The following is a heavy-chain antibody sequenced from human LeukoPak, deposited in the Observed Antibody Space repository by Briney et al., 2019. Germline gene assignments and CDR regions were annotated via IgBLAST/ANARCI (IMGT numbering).Heavy chain of an antibody. Sequence: SETLSLTCTASGGSISSDNYYWGWIRQPPGKGLEFIGSIYYSGSTYYNPSLKSRVTISVDTSKNQFSLKLSSVTAADTAVYYCARGGRGLGFYYYYMDVWGKGPRSPSP. CDR3: ARGGRGLGFYYYYMDV. D-gene: IGHD2-15*01. CDR2: IYYSGST. CDR1: GGSISSDNYY. J-gene: IGHJ6*03. V-gene: IGHV4-39*07.